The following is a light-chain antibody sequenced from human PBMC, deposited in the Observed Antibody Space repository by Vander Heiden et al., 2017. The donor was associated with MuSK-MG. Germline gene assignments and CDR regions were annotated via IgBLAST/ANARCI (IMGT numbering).Light chain of an antibody. Sequence: DVQMTQSPSSVSASVGDRVTITCRASRSVGTWLAWYQQKPGKAPKLLIYTASTLQSGVPARFSGSGSGTDFTLTISNLQSEDFATYFCQHGDRSPHTFGGGTKVEIK. V-gene: IGKV1-12*01. CDR3: QHGDRSPHT. CDR1: RSVGTW. J-gene: IGKJ4*01. CDR2: TAS.